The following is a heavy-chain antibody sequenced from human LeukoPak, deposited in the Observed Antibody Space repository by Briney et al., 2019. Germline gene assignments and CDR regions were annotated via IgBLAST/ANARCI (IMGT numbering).Heavy chain of an antibody. V-gene: IGHV4-30-2*01. CDR1: GGSISSGSYY. CDR2: IYHSGST. Sequence: PSQTLSLTCTVSGGSISSGSYYWSWIRQPPGKGLEWIGYIYHSGSTYYNPSLKSRVTISVDTSKNQFSLKLSSVTAADTAVYYCAKDDRGDAFDIWGQGTMVTVSS. CDR3: AKDDRGDAFDI. J-gene: IGHJ3*02.